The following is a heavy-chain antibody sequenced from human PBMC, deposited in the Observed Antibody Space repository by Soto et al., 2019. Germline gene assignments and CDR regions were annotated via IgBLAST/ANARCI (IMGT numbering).Heavy chain of an antibody. CDR3: ARHSYGSGSYYAPDYYYYGMDV. Sequence: QVQLVQSGAEVKKPGSSVKVSCKASGGTFSSYAISWVRQAPGQGLEWMGGIIPIFGTANYAQKFQGRVTITADESTSTAYMELSSLRSEDTAVYNCARHSYGSGSYYAPDYYYYGMDVWGQGTTVTVSS. CDR1: GGTFSSYA. CDR2: IIPIFGTA. J-gene: IGHJ6*02. V-gene: IGHV1-69*01. D-gene: IGHD3-10*01.